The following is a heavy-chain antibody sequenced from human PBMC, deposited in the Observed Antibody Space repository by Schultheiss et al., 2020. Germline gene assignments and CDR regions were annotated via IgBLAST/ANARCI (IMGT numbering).Heavy chain of an antibody. V-gene: IGHV4-34*01. CDR2: LYYSGST. CDR1: GGSFSDHY. CDR3: ARWNRTVTTFGY. D-gene: IGHD4-17*01. J-gene: IGHJ4*02. Sequence: SETLSLTCAVYGGSFSDHYWTWIRQSPGKGLEWIGSLYYSGSTYYNPSLKSRLTISVDTSKNQFSLKLSSVTAADTAVYYCARWNRTVTTFGYWGQGTLV.